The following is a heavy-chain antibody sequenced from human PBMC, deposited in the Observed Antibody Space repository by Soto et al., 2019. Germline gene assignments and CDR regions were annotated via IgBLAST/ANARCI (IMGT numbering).Heavy chain of an antibody. Sequence: SETLSLTCTVSGGSISSSSYYWGWIRQPPGKGLEWIGSIYYSGSTYYNPSLKSRVTISVDTSKNQFSLKLSSVTAADTAVYYCARQLVAIPLDAFAISGQGTMVTVSS. CDR1: GGSISSSSYY. D-gene: IGHD3-9*01. V-gene: IGHV4-39*01. CDR3: ARQLVAIPLDAFAI. J-gene: IGHJ3*02. CDR2: IYYSGST.